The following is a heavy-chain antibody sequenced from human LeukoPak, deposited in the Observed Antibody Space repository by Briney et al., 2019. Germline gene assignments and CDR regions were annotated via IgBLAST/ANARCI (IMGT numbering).Heavy chain of an antibody. CDR2: IKPDGSDT. CDR3: ARVGYNNYDLDF. Sequence: GGSLRLSCAVSGFTFSHYWMSWVRQAPGKGLEWVANIKPDGSDTYYMDSVEGRFTISRDNAMSSLYLQINSLRAEDTAVYYCARVGYNNYDLDFWGQGTLVTVSS. D-gene: IGHD3-3*01. J-gene: IGHJ4*02. CDR1: GFTFSHYW. V-gene: IGHV3-7*01.